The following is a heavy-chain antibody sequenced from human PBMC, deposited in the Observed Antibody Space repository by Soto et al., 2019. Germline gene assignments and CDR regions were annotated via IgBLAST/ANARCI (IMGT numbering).Heavy chain of an antibody. V-gene: IGHV3-48*03. D-gene: IGHD3-10*01. Sequence: GGSLSLSCAASGFPFSRFELHWVRQAPGKGLEWISYISSSGSTAYYASSVEGRFTISRDNANNSVYLQMDSLRAEDTALYYCTRAAWFPYLSFYWGQGALVTVSS. CDR1: GFPFSRFE. CDR3: TRAAWFPYLSFY. J-gene: IGHJ4*02. CDR2: ISSSGSTA.